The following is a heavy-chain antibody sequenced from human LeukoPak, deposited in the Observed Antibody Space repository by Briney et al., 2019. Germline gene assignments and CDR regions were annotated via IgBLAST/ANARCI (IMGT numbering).Heavy chain of an antibody. Sequence: PSETLSPTCAVSGGSISSSNWWSWVRQPPGKGLEWIGEIYHSGSTNYNPSLKSRVTISVDKSKNQFSLKLSSVTAADTAVYYCARVGYSSGWRVDYWGQGTLVTVSS. V-gene: IGHV4-4*02. J-gene: IGHJ4*02. CDR1: GGSISSSNW. D-gene: IGHD6-19*01. CDR3: ARVGYSSGWRVDY. CDR2: IYHSGST.